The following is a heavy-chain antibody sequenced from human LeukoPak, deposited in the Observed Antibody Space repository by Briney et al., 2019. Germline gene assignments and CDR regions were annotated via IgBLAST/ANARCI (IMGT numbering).Heavy chain of an antibody. J-gene: IGHJ4*02. Sequence: GGSLRLSCAASGFTFSSCGMHWVRQAPGKGLEWVAIIWYDGNNKYYADSVEGRFTISRDNSKNTVYLQMDSLRAEDTAVYYCAGDNIRGAYYLDYWGRGTRVTVSS. CDR3: AGDNIRGAYYLDY. CDR1: GFTFSSCG. CDR2: IWYDGNNK. V-gene: IGHV3-33*01. D-gene: IGHD2/OR15-2a*01.